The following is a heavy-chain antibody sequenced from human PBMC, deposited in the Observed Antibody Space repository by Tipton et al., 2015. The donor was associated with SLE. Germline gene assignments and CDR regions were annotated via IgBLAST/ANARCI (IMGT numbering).Heavy chain of an antibody. CDR1: GGSITSNNYY. J-gene: IGHJ4*02. V-gene: IGHV4-39*07. CDR3: AKQGPSAWFDISDFDN. CDR2: IYNSGTT. Sequence: TLSLTCTVSGGSITSNNYYWGWIRQPPGKGLEWIGSIYNSGTTYYNPSLKSRLIMSVDVSKNQFSLKLNSVTAADTAVYYCAKQGPSAWFDISDFDNWGQVILVTVSS. D-gene: IGHD3-9*01.